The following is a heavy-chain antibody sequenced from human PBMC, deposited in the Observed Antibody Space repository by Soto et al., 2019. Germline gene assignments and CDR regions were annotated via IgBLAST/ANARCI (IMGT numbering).Heavy chain of an antibody. D-gene: IGHD6-19*01. CDR2: ISSTSGTI. CDR3: ANQKIRFSVAGTLYGLGV. V-gene: IGHV3-48*02. CDR1: GFVFSTYS. J-gene: IGHJ6*02. Sequence: EGQLVESGGNLVRPGGSLRLSCEASGFVFSTYSMNWVRQAPGKGLEGISYISSTSGTIYYADSVKGRFTIFRDNAKNSLFLQMNGLRDDDTAVYYCANQKIRFSVAGTLYGLGVWGQGTTVTVSS.